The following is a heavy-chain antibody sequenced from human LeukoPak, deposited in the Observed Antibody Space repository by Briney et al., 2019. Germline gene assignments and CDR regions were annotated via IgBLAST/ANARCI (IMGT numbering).Heavy chain of an antibody. J-gene: IGHJ3*02. Sequence: GGPLRLSCAASGFTVSSNYMSWVRQAPGKGLEWVSVIYSGGSTYYADSVKGRFTISRDNSKNTLYLQMNSLRAEDTAVYYCARGSCSGGSCYHPAFDIWGQGTMVTVSS. CDR1: GFTVSSNY. V-gene: IGHV3-53*01. D-gene: IGHD2-15*01. CDR2: IYSGGST. CDR3: ARGSCSGGSCYHPAFDI.